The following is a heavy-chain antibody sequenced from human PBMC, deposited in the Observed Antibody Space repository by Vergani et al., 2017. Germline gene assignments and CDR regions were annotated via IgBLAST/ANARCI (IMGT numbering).Heavy chain of an antibody. CDR3: AKDRWELLEGYYFDY. D-gene: IGHD1-26*01. CDR2: ISYDGSNK. V-gene: IGHV3-30*18. J-gene: IGHJ4*02. CDR1: GFTFSSYG. Sequence: QVQLVESGGGVVQPGRSLRLSCAASGFTFSSYGMHWVRQAPGKGLGWVAVISYDGSNKYYADSVKGRFTISRDNSKNTLYLQMNRLRAEDTAVYYCAKDRWELLEGYYFDYWGQGTLVTVSS.